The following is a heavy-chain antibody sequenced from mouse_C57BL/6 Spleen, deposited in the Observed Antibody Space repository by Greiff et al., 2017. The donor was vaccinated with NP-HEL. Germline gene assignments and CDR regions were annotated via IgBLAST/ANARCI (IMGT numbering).Heavy chain of an antibody. D-gene: IGHD4-1*01. J-gene: IGHJ2*01. CDR2: ISSGSSTI. CDR1: GFTFSDYG. CDR3: ARETGGFDY. V-gene: IGHV5-17*01. Sequence: EVKLMESGGGLVKPGGSLKLSCAASGFTFSDYGMHWVRQAPEKGLEWVAYISSGSSTIYYADKVKGRFTISRDNAKNTMFLQMTSLRSEDTAMYYCARETGGFDYWGQGTTLTVSS.